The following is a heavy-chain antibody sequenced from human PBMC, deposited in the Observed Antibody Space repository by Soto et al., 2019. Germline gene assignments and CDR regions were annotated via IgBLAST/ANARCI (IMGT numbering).Heavy chain of an antibody. D-gene: IGHD2-15*01. CDR1: GDTFTSYY. J-gene: IGHJ6*02. V-gene: IGHV1-69*01. CDR3: ARGLRTGNYGMDV. Sequence: QVRLVQSGAEVKAPGASVKVSCKAPGDTFTSYYMHWVRQAPGHGLEWMGVINPMFGTLNYAQKFQGRVTIAADESTSTAYMELTSLRSEDTAVYYCARGLRTGNYGMDVWGQGTTVTVSS. CDR2: INPMFGTL.